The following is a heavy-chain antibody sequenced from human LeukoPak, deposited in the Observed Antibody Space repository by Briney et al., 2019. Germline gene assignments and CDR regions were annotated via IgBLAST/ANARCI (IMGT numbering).Heavy chain of an antibody. CDR1: GFNFRSYS. V-gene: IGHV3-48*01. D-gene: IGHD3-16*01. J-gene: IGHJ4*02. Sequence: GGSLRLSCAASGFNFRSYSMNWVRQAPGKGLEWVSHISSLSETIYYADSAKGRFIISRDNDKSSLFLQMNGLRAEDRSVYYWVRDQGGAVSYWGQGTLVTVSS. CDR3: VRDQGGAVSY. CDR2: ISSLSETI.